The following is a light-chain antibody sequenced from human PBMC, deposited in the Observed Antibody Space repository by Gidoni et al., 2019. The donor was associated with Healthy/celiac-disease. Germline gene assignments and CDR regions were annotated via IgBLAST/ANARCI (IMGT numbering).Light chain of an antibody. V-gene: IGKV1-27*01. Sequence: DIQMTQSPSSLSASVGDRVTITCRASQGISNYLAWYQQKPGKVPKLLIYAASTLQSGVPSRLSGSGSWTDFTLTISSLQPEDVATSYCQKYNSAPRTFGQGTKVEIK. CDR3: QKYNSAPRT. CDR2: AAS. J-gene: IGKJ1*01. CDR1: QGISNY.